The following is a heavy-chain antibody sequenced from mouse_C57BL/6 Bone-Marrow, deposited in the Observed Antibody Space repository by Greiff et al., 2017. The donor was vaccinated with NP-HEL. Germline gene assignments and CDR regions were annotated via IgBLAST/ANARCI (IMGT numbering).Heavy chain of an antibody. D-gene: IGHD2-4*01. Sequence: QVQLQQSGAELVRPGTSVTVSCKASGYAFTNYLIEWVKQRPGQGLEWIGVINPGSGGTNYNEKFKGKATLTADKSSSTANLPLSSLTSENSAIYFCAGGGIYYDYAWFAYWGQGTLVTVSA. J-gene: IGHJ3*01. V-gene: IGHV1-54*01. CDR2: INPGSGGT. CDR3: AGGGIYYDYAWFAY. CDR1: GYAFTNYL.